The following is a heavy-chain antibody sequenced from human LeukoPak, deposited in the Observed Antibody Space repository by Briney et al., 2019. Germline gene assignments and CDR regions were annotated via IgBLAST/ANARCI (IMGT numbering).Heavy chain of an antibody. D-gene: IGHD3-22*01. V-gene: IGHV4-34*01. CDR1: GGSFSGYY. CDR3: AMYYYDSSGYYYFDY. CDR2: INHSGST. J-gene: IGHJ4*02. Sequence: PSETLSLTXAVYGGSFSGYYWSWIRQPPGKGLEWIGEINHSGSTNYNPSLKSRVTISVDTSKNQFSLKLSSVTAADTAVYYCAMYYYDSSGYYYFDYWGQGTLVTVSS.